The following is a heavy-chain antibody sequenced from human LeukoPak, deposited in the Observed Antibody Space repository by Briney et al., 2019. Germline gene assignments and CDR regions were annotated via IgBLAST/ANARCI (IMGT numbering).Heavy chain of an antibody. CDR1: GYTFTSYG. J-gene: IGHJ3*02. Sequence: GASVTVSCKASGYTFTSYGISWVRQAPGQGLEWMGWISAYNGNTNYAQKLQGRVTMTTDTSTSTAYMELSSLRSEDTAVYYCATDFSLRAFDIWGQGTMVTVSS. D-gene: IGHD2-2*01. CDR2: ISAYNGNT. V-gene: IGHV1-18*01. CDR3: ATDFSLRAFDI.